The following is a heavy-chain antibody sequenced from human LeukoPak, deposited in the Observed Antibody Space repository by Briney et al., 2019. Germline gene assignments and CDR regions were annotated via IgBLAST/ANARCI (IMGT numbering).Heavy chain of an antibody. D-gene: IGHD3-10*01. V-gene: IGHV1-8*03. Sequence: VKVSCKASGYTFTSYDINWVRQASGQGLEWMGWMSPKSANTGYAQKFRGRVTITRDTSVSTAYMELSSLTSEDTAVYYCARTPPGGLIDYWGQGTLVTVSS. CDR1: GYTFTSYD. CDR3: ARTPPGGLIDY. J-gene: IGHJ4*02. CDR2: MSPKSANT.